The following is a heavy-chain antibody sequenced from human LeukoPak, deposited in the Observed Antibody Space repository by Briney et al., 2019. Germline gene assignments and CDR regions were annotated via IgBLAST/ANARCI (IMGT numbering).Heavy chain of an antibody. CDR3: ARGSLGQWLVQDFDY. D-gene: IGHD6-19*01. CDR1: RGTFSSYA. CDR2: ITPIFGTA. J-gene: IGHJ4*02. Sequence: SVKVSCTASRGTFSSYAISWVRQAPGQGLEWMGGITPIFGTANYAQTFQGRVTITTDESTSTAYLELRSLRSDDTAVYYCARGSLGQWLVQDFDYWGQGTLVTVSS. V-gene: IGHV1-69*05.